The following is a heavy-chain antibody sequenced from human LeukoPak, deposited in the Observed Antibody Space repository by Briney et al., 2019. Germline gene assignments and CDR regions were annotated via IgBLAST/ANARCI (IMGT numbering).Heavy chain of an antibody. J-gene: IGHJ4*02. V-gene: IGHV4-30-2*01. Sequence: SETLSLTCTVSGGSISSGGYYWSWIRQPPGKGLEWIGYIYHSGSTYYNPSLKSRVTISVDRSKNQFSLKLSSVTAADTAVYYCARANDFWSGFADYWGQGTLVTVSS. CDR2: IYHSGST. CDR3: ARANDFWSGFADY. CDR1: GGSISSGGYY. D-gene: IGHD3-3*01.